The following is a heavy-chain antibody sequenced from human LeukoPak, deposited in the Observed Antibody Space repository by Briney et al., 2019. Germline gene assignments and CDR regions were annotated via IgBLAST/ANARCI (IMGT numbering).Heavy chain of an antibody. V-gene: IGHV1-2*02. CDR3: ARRPHSSGWSSSITPFEH. CDR1: GYTFTDYY. J-gene: IGHJ4*02. Sequence: ASVKVSCKASGYTFTDYYIHCVRQAPGQGLEWMGWINPNSGDTNYAQKFQGRVTMTSDTSISTAYMELSSLSSDDTAIYYCARRPHSSGWSSSITPFEHWGQGTLVTVSS. D-gene: IGHD6-19*01. CDR2: INPNSGDT.